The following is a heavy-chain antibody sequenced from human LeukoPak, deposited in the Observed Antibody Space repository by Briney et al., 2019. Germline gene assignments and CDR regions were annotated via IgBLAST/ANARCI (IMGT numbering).Heavy chain of an antibody. Sequence: ASVKVSCKASGYTFTSYYMHWVRQAPGQGLEWMGIINPSGGSTSYAQKFQGRVTMTRDMSTSTVYMELSSLRSEDTAVYYCARVSRDIVVVISSPGNAFDIWGQGTMVTVSS. V-gene: IGHV1-46*01. J-gene: IGHJ3*02. D-gene: IGHD3-22*01. CDR2: INPSGGST. CDR3: ARVSRDIVVVISSPGNAFDI. CDR1: GYTFTSYY.